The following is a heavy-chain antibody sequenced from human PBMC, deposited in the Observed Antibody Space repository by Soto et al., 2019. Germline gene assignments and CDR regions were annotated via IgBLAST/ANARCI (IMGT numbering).Heavy chain of an antibody. D-gene: IGHD6-19*01. V-gene: IGHV3-23*01. CDR1: GFAFSDYP. J-gene: IGHJ4*02. CDR3: AKLEWLEFGGDY. Sequence: EVHLLESGGGVVQPGKSLKISCATSGFAFSDYPMTWVRQPPGQGLEWVSGISASGEKPYYADSVKGRFTISRDNSKNTLSLQMNSLRVEDTRIYYRAKLEWLEFGGDYWGQGTLVTVSS. CDR2: ISASGEKP.